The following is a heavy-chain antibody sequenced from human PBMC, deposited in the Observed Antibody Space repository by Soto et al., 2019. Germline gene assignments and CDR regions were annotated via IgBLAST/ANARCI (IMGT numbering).Heavy chain of an antibody. V-gene: IGHV3-23*01. CDR3: ARPLRAAILRPFDY. CDR2: ISGSGGST. CDR1: GFTFSSYA. J-gene: IGHJ4*02. Sequence: RLSCAASGFTFSSYAMSWVRQAPGKGLEWVSAISGSGGSTYYADSVKGRFTISRDNSKNTLYLQMNSLRAEDTAVYYCARPLRAAILRPFDYWGQGTLVTVSS. D-gene: IGHD2-2*02.